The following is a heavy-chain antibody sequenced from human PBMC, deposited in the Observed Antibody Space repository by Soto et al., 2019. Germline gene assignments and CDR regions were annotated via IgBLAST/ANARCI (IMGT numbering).Heavy chain of an antibody. CDR3: ARGKSIAAANY. J-gene: IGHJ4*02. CDR2: INHSGST. Sequence: SETLSLTCAVYGGSFSGYYWSWIRQPPGKGLEWIGEINHSGSTNYNPSLKSRVTISVDTSKNQFSLKLSSVTAADTAVYYCARGKSIAAANYWGQGTLVTVSS. CDR1: GGSFSGYY. D-gene: IGHD6-13*01. V-gene: IGHV4-34*01.